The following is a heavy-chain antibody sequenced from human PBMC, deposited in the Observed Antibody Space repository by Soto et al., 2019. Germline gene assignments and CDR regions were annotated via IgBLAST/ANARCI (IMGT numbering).Heavy chain of an antibody. D-gene: IGHD3-3*01. J-gene: IGHJ6*02. V-gene: IGHV1-69*13. CDR3: AIISPPPLEWLNDYYGMDV. CDR2: IIPIFGTA. Sequence: SVKVSCKASGGTFSSYAISWVRQAPGQGLEWMGGIIPIFGTANYAQKFQGRVTITADESTSTAYMELSSLRSEDTAVYYCAIISPPPLEWLNDYYGMDVWGQGTTVTVSS. CDR1: GGTFSSYA.